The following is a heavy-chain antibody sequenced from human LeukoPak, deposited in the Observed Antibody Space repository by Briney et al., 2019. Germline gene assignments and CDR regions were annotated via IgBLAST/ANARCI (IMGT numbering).Heavy chain of an antibody. D-gene: IGHD6-13*01. CDR2: VSWNSGSI. J-gene: IGHJ4*02. CDR3: AKDSDRGIAAAALDY. V-gene: IGHV3-9*01. CDR1: GFTFNNYA. Sequence: PGRSLRLSCAASGFTFNNYAMHWVRQAPGKGLEWVSGVSWNSGSIGYAVSVKGRFTISRDNAKNSLYLQMNSLRAEDTALYYCAKDSDRGIAAAALDYWGQGTLATVSS.